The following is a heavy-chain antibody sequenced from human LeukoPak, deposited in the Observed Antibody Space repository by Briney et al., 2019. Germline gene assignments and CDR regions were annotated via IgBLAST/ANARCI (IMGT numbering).Heavy chain of an antibody. Sequence: PGGSLRLSCAASGFTFSNYWVHWVRQARGKGLVWVSRINPDGSTINYADSVKGRFTISRDNAKNTLYLQMNSLRAEDTAVYYCATAGNYRFDYWGQGTLVTVSS. CDR1: GFTFSNYW. J-gene: IGHJ4*02. V-gene: IGHV3-74*01. D-gene: IGHD1-7*01. CDR2: INPDGSTI. CDR3: ATAGNYRFDY.